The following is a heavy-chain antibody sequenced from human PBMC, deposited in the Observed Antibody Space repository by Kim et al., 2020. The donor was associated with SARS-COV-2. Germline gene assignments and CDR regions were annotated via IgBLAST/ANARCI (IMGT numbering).Heavy chain of an antibody. Sequence: SETLSLTCTVSGGSISSSSYYWGWIRQPPGKGLEWIGSIYYSGSTYYNPSLKSRVTISVDTSKNQFSLKLSSVTAADTAVYYCARHPKQQVPWYWFDPWGQGTLVTVSS. V-gene: IGHV4-39*01. D-gene: IGHD6-13*01. J-gene: IGHJ5*02. CDR1: GGSISSSSYY. CDR3: ARHPKQQVPWYWFDP. CDR2: IYYSGST.